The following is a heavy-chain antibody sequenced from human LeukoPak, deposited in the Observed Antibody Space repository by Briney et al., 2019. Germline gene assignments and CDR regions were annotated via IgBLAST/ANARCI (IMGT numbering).Heavy chain of an antibody. CDR2: IRYDGSNK. D-gene: IGHD6-19*01. V-gene: IGHV3-30*02. CDR3: SKDAQQWLSNWFDP. J-gene: IGHJ5*01. CDR1: GFTFSSYG. Sequence: GGSLRLSCAASGFTFSSYGMHWVRQAPGKGLEWVAFIRYDGSNKYYADSVKGRFTISRDDSKNTLYLQMNSMRTEDTAVSYCSKDAQQWLSNWFDPWGQGTLVTVSS.